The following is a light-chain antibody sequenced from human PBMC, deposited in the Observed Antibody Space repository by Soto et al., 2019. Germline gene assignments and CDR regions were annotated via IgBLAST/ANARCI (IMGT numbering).Light chain of an antibody. CDR3: SSYTTSSTLE. CDR2: EVS. Sequence: QSALTQPASVSGSPGQSITISCTGTSSDIGHYNYVSWYQQHPGKAPKLMIYEVSNRPSGVSNRFSGSKSGNTASLTISGLQDEDEADYYCSSYTTSSTLEIGGGTKLTVL. V-gene: IGLV2-14*01. CDR1: SSDIGHYNY. J-gene: IGLJ2*01.